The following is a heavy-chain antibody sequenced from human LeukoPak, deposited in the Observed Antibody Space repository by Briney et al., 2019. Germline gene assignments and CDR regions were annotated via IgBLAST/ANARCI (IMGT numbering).Heavy chain of an antibody. Sequence: PGRSLRLSCAASGFTFSSYSMNWVRQAPGKGLEWVSYISSSSSTIYYADSVKGRFTISRDNAKNSLYLQMNSLRAEDTAVYYCARDDGLPDYWGQGTLVTVSS. J-gene: IGHJ4*02. CDR3: ARDDGLPDY. V-gene: IGHV3-48*04. CDR2: ISSSSSTI. CDR1: GFTFSSYS. D-gene: IGHD3/OR15-3a*01.